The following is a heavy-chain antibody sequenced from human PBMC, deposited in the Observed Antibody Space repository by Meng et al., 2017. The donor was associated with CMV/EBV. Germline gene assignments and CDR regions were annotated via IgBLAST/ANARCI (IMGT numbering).Heavy chain of an antibody. Sequence: SVKVSCKASGGTFSSYAISWVRQAPGQGLEWMGGIIPIFGTANYAQKLQGRVTITTDESTSTAYMELSSLRSEDTAVYYCARVRNSKTYDFWSSKNVGPTDVWGQGTTVTVSS. V-gene: IGHV1-69*05. J-gene: IGHJ6*02. CDR2: IIPIFGTA. CDR1: GGTFSSYA. CDR3: ARVRNSKTYDFWSSKNVGPTDV. D-gene: IGHD3-3*01.